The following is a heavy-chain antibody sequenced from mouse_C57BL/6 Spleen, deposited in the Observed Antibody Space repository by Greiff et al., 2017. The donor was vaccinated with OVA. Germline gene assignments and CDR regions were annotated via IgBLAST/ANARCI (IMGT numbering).Heavy chain of an antibody. CDR1: GFTFSDAW. V-gene: IGHV6-6*01. J-gene: IGHJ3*01. Sequence: EVHLVESGGGLVQPGGSMKLSCAASGFTFSDAWMDWVRQSPEKGLEWVAEIRNKANNHATYYAESVKGRFTISRDDSKSSVYLQMNSLRAEDTGIYYCTTNWGAYWGQGTLVTVSA. D-gene: IGHD4-1*01. CDR3: TTNWGAY. CDR2: IRNKANNHAT.